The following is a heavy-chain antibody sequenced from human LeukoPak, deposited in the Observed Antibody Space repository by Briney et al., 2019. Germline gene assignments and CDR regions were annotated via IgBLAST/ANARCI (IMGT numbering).Heavy chain of an antibody. CDR1: GYTFTSYY. CDR2: INPSGGTT. CDR3: ARDREYGDYNYYFDY. D-gene: IGHD4-17*01. V-gene: IGHV1-46*01. J-gene: IGHJ4*02. Sequence: ASVKVSFKASGYTFTSYYMYWVRQAPGQGLEWMGIINPSGGTTTYAQKFQGRVTMTRDTSTRTVYMELSSLRSEDTAVYYCARDREYGDYNYYFDYWGQGTLVTVSS.